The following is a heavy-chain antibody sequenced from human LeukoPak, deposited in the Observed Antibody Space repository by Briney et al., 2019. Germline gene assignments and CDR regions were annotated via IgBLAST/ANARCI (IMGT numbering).Heavy chain of an antibody. CDR2: IWYDGSNK. Sequence: GGSLRLSCAASGFTFSSYGMHWVRQAPGKGLEWVAVIWYDGSNKYYADSVKGRFTISRDNSKNTLYLQMNSLRAEDTAVYYCARGRSIAAAGRIVCYFDYRGEGTLVTVSS. CDR1: GFTFSSYG. J-gene: IGHJ4*02. CDR3: ARGRSIAAAGRIVCYFDY. D-gene: IGHD6-13*01. V-gene: IGHV3-33*01.